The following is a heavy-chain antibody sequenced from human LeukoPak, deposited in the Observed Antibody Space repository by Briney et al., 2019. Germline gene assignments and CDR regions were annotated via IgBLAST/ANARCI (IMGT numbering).Heavy chain of an antibody. CDR2: IYTSGST. CDR1: GNSFGDYY. V-gene: IGHV4-4*07. Sequence: SETLSLTCTVSGNSFGDYYWSWIRQPAGKGLEWIGRIYTSGSTTYNPSLKSRVTMSVDTSKSQFSLKLNPVTAADTAVYYCARARRTSCYVIWGQGTLVTVSS. D-gene: IGHD2-2*01. CDR3: ARARRTSCYVI. J-gene: IGHJ4*02.